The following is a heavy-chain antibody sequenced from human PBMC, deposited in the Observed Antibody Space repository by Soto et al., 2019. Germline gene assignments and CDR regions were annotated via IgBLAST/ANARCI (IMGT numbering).Heavy chain of an antibody. V-gene: IGHV1-2*02. CDR2: INPKTGDT. J-gene: IGHJ5*02. D-gene: IGHD1-1*01. CDR1: GYTFTDFY. CDR3: ATGTNGTTGWYHP. Sequence: QEQLVQSGTEVKKPGASVTVSCKSSGYTFTDFYLHWLRQAPGQDLEWVGWINPKTGDTKSSQKFQGRVTMSRDTSVSTAYIDLTSLTSDDTAMYYCATGTNGTTGWYHPWGQGTRVTVSS.